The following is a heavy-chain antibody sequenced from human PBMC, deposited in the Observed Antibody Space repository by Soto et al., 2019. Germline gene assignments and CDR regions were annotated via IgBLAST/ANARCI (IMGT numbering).Heavy chain of an antibody. D-gene: IGHD3-10*01. CDR3: ARETGGWFDP. CDR2: IYYSGST. V-gene: IGHV4-59*01. Sequence: SVTLSLTCTVSGGSISSYYWSWIRQPPGKGLEWIGYIYYSGSTNYNPSLKSRVTISVDTPKNQFSLKLSSVTAADTAVYYCARETGGWFDPWGQGTLVTVSS. J-gene: IGHJ5*02. CDR1: GGSISSYY.